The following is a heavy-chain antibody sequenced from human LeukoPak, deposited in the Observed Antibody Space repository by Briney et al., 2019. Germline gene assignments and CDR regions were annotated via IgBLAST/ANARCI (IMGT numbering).Heavy chain of an antibody. Sequence: PGGSLRLSCAASGFPFSRYWMSWVRQAPGKGLEWVANIKPDGSEKHYVDSVKGRFTISRDNSKNTLYLQMNSLRAEDTAVYYCARDGSSGSYYFYYFDYWGQGTLVTVSS. CDR1: GFPFSRYW. V-gene: IGHV3-7*01. CDR3: ARDGSSGSYYFYYFDY. D-gene: IGHD1-26*01. J-gene: IGHJ4*02. CDR2: IKPDGSEK.